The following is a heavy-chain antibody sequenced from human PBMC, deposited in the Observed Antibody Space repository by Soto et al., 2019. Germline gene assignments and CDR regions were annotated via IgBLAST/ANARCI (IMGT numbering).Heavy chain of an antibody. D-gene: IGHD5-12*01. CDR1: GYTFTGYY. CDR3: AREVACTKFDP. J-gene: IGHJ5*02. V-gene: IGHV1-2*02. CDR2: INPNSGGT. Sequence: ASVKVSCKASGYTFTGYYMHWVRQAPGQGLEWMGWINPNSGGTNYAQKFQGRVTMTRDTSISPTYMELSRVRSDDTAVQYCAREVACTKFDPWGQGTLVTVSS.